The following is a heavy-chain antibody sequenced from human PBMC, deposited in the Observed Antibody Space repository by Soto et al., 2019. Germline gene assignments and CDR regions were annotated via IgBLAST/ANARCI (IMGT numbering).Heavy chain of an antibody. D-gene: IGHD3-3*01. CDR2: IYYSGST. CDR3: ARDRLTYYDFWSGYHNGEDYYYYYGMGV. Sequence: SETLSLTCTVSGGSISSYYWSWIRQPPGKGLEWIGYIYYSGSTNYNPSLKSRVTISVDTSKNQFSLKLSSVTAADKAVYYCARDRLTYYDFWSGYHNGEDYYYYYGMGVWGQGTTVTVSS. V-gene: IGHV4-59*01. J-gene: IGHJ6*02. CDR1: GGSISSYY.